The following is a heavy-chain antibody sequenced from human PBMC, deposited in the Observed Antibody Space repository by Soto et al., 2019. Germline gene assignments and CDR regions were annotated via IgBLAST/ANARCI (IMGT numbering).Heavy chain of an antibody. J-gene: IGHJ4*02. CDR3: ARGQDYYDFWSGYYIQTPLDY. Sequence: QVQLVQSGAEVKKPGASVKVSCKASGYTFTSYDINWVRQATGQGLEWMGWMNPSSGNTGYAQKFQGRVTMTRNTSISTAYMELSSLRSEDTAVYYCARGQDYYDFWSGYYIQTPLDYWGQGTLVTVSS. D-gene: IGHD3-3*01. V-gene: IGHV1-8*01. CDR2: MNPSSGNT. CDR1: GYTFTSYD.